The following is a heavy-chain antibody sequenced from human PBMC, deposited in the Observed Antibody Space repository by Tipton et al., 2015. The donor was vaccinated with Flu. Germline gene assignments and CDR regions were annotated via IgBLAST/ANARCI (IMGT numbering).Heavy chain of an antibody. D-gene: IGHD7-27*01. J-gene: IGHJ5*02. CDR3: AKSLGPMNWFDP. CDR1: GGSISSSRDY. Sequence: TLSLTCTVSGGSISSSRDYWNWIRQPAGKGLEWIGRIYASGSTNSNPSLKSLVTISLDPSKNQFSLKLTSVTAADTAVYYCAKSLGPMNWFDPWGQGTLVTVSS. V-gene: IGHV4-61*02. CDR2: IYASGST.